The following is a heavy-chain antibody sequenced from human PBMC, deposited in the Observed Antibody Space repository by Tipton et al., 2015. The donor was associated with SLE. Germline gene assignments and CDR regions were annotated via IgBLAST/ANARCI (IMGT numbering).Heavy chain of an antibody. CDR1: GFTFSSYA. Sequence: SGFTFSSYAMHWVRQAPGKGLEWVAVISYDGSNKYYADSVKGRFTISRDNSKNTLYLQMNSLRAEDTAVYYCARERESNHAFDIWGQGTMVTVSS. CDR3: ARERESNHAFDI. V-gene: IGHV3-30*04. CDR2: ISYDGSNK. J-gene: IGHJ3*02.